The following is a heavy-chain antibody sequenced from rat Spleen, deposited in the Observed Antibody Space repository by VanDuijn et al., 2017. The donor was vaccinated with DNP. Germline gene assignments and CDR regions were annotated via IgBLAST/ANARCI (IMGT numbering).Heavy chain of an antibody. CDR1: GFTFNNYW. CDR2: IINTGGNT. Sequence: EVLLVESDGGLVQPGGSLTLSCVASGFTFNNYWMTWIRQAPGKGLEWIASIINTGGNTYYPDSVKGRFTISRDNAKNSLYLQMNSLRSEDTATYFCTRQLGLDYWGQGVMVTVSS. J-gene: IGHJ2*01. D-gene: IGHD5-1*01. CDR3: TRQLGLDY. V-gene: IGHV5-31*01.